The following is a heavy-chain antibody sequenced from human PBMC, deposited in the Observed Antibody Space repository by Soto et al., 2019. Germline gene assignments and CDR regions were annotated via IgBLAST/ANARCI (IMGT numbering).Heavy chain of an antibody. CDR2: ISKSGEAT. CDR1: GFTLGSNA. D-gene: IGHD2-2*01. Sequence: PGGSLRLSCAASGFTLGSNAMGWVRQAPGKGLEWVSAISKSGEATYYADSVKGRFTISRDSSKNTLYLQMNSLRADDTAVYYCLKYCSSTTCYSYYAMDVWGQGTTVTVSS. CDR3: LKYCSSTTCYSYYAMDV. V-gene: IGHV3-23*01. J-gene: IGHJ6*02.